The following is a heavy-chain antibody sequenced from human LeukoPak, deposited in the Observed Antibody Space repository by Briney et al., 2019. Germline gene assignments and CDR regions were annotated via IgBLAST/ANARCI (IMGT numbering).Heavy chain of an antibody. CDR3: ATWDAGAGYLGY. CDR2: FDPEDGET. V-gene: IGHV1-24*01. D-gene: IGHD1-26*01. Sequence: ASVKVSCKVSGYTLTELSMHWVRQAPGKGLEWMGGFDPEDGETIYAQKFQGRVTMTEDTSTDTAYMELSSLRSEDTAVYYCATWDAGAGYLGYSGQRTLVTVSS. J-gene: IGHJ4*02. CDR1: GYTLTELS.